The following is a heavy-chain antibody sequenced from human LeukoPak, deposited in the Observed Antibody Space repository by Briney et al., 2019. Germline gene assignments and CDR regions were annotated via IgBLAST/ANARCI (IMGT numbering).Heavy chain of an antibody. J-gene: IGHJ3*02. CDR3: ARFRGVIDAFDI. D-gene: IGHD3-10*01. CDR1: GGSISSYY. V-gene: IGHV4-59*08. Sequence: PSETLSLTCTVSGGSISSYYWSWIRQPPGKGLEWIGYIYYSGSTNYNPSLKSRVTISVDTSKNQFSLKLSSVTAADTAVYYCARFRGVIDAFDIWGQGTMVTVSS. CDR2: IYYSGST.